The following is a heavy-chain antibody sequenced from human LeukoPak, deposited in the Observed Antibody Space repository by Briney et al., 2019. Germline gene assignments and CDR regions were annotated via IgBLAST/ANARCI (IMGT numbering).Heavy chain of an antibody. CDR3: ARHNYGYDY. D-gene: IGHD3-10*01. CDR1: GFTFSSYA. CDR2: ISYDGSST. Sequence: EGSLRLSCAASGFTFSSYAMHWVRQAPGKGLEWVAVISYDGSSTSYADSVQGRFTISRDNAKNTLYLQMNSLRAEDTAVYYCARHNYGYDYWGQGTLVTVSS. J-gene: IGHJ4*02. V-gene: IGHV3-30*07.